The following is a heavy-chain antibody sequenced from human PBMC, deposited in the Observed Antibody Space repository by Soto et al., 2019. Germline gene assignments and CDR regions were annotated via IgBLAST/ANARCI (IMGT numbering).Heavy chain of an antibody. CDR1: GGSISSGDYY. J-gene: IGHJ4*02. D-gene: IGHD3-22*01. CDR2: IYYSGST. CDR3: ARSGYYYDSSGYYY. Sequence: SDTLALTCTVSGGSISSGDYYWSWIRQPPGKGLEWIGYIYYSGSTYYNPSLKSRVTISVDTSKNQFSLKLSSVTAADTAVYYCARSGYYYDSSGYYYWGQGTLVTVSS. V-gene: IGHV4-30-4*02.